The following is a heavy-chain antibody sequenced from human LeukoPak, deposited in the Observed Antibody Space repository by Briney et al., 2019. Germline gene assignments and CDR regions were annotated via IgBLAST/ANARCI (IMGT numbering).Heavy chain of an antibody. CDR2: ISSGTTTI. CDR1: GFTFSEAW. D-gene: IGHD2-2*01. Sequence: GESLRLSCAASGFTFSEAWMSWVRQAPGKGLEWVSYISSGTTTIYYADSVKGRFTISRDNAKNSLYLQMNSLRAEDTAVYYCARRYCSSTSCTLDYWGQGTLVTVSS. J-gene: IGHJ4*02. V-gene: IGHV3-11*04. CDR3: ARRYCSSTSCTLDY.